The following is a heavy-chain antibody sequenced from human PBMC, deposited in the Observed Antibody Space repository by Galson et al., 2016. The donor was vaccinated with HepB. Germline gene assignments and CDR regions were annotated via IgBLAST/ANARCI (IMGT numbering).Heavy chain of an antibody. D-gene: IGHD4/OR15-4a*01. CDR3: ARSHYGGHLLDRFDP. CDR2: IIPIFQTT. CDR1: GDVLMNYA. Sequence: SVKVSCKASGDVLMNYAFSWVRQAPGQGLEWMGGIIPIFQTTNYAQKFQGRVTITADDPTSTVYMELSSLRSEDTAVYYCARSHYGGHLLDRFDPWGQGTLVIVSS. J-gene: IGHJ5*02. V-gene: IGHV1-69*13.